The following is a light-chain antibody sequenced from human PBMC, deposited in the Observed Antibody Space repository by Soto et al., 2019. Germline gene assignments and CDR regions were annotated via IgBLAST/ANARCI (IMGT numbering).Light chain of an antibody. Sequence: DIQMTQSPSSLSASVGDRVTVTCRASQSISAYLNWYQQKPGEAPKLLIYATSSLESGVPSRFSGSGSGTEFTLTISSLQPEDFATYYCQQGYTTPGTFGQGTKVE. CDR2: ATS. CDR1: QSISAY. J-gene: IGKJ1*01. V-gene: IGKV1-39*01. CDR3: QQGYTTPGT.